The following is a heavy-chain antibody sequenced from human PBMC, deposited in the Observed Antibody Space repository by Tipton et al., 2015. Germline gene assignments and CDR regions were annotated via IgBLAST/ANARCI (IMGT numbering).Heavy chain of an antibody. CDR1: AYSISTDYY. CDR3: ARALFYGGNTDWYFDL. Sequence: TLSLTCAVSAYSISTDYYWVWIRQPPGKGLEWIGAISHSGKTYSNPSLKSRVTISADTSKNQFSLRLTSVTAADTAVYYCARALFYGGNTDWYFDLWGRGTLVTVSS. J-gene: IGHJ2*01. CDR2: ISHSGKT. V-gene: IGHV4-38-2*01. D-gene: IGHD4-23*01.